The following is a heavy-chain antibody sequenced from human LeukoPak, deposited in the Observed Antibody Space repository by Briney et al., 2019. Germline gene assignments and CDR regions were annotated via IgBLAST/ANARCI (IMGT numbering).Heavy chain of an antibody. J-gene: IGHJ6*03. Sequence: KPSQTPSLTCTVSGGSISSGANYWSWIRQPAGKGLEWIGRIYTSGSTNYNPSLKSRVTISVDTSKNQFSLKLSSVTAADTAVYYCARTCPLYYYYYYMDVWGKGTTVTVSS. CDR3: ARTCPLYYYYYYMDV. CDR1: GGSISSGANY. V-gene: IGHV4-61*02. CDR2: IYTSGST.